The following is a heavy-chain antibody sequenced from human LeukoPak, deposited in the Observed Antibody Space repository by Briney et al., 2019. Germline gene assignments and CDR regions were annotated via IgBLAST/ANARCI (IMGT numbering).Heavy chain of an antibody. J-gene: IGHJ4*02. CDR1: GFTFSTYG. D-gene: IGHD1-26*01. Sequence: GGSLRLSCAASGFTFSTYGMHWVRQAPGKGLDWVSYISSSGNTMYYANSVKGRFTISRDNAKNSLYLQMNSLRAEDTAVYYCARARGSYSFDYWGQGTLVTVSS. CDR2: ISSSGNTM. V-gene: IGHV3-48*04. CDR3: ARARGSYSFDY.